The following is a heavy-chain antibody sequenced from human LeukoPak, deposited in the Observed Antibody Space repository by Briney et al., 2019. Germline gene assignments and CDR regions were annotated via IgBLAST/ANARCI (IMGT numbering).Heavy chain of an antibody. D-gene: IGHD3-10*01. CDR1: GFTFDDYA. CDR3: AKDLSSVFDALNI. Sequence: GGSLRLSCAASGFTFDDYAMHWVRQAPGKGLEWVSLISGDGATTYYAASVKGRFTISRDNKKNVLYLQMNNLGTEDTALFYCAKDLSSVFDALNIWGQGALVTVSS. V-gene: IGHV3-43*02. CDR2: ISGDGATT. J-gene: IGHJ3*02.